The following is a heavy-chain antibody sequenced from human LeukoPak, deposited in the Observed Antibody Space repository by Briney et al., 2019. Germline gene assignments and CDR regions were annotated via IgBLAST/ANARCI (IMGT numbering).Heavy chain of an antibody. V-gene: IGHV4-31*03. CDR1: GGSISSGGYY. J-gene: IGHJ3*02. CDR3: ARAPVAYCGGDCYSGAFDI. D-gene: IGHD2-21*02. CDR2: IYYSGST. Sequence: ASQTLSLTCTVSGGSISSGGYYWSWIRQHPGKGLEWIGYIYYSGSTYYNPSLKIRVTISVDTSKNQFSLKLSSVTAADTAVYYCARAPVAYCGGDCYSGAFDIWGQGTMVTVSS.